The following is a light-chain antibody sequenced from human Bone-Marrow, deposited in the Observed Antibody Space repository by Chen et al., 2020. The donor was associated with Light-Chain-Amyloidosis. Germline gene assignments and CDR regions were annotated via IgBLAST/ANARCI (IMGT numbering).Light chain of an antibody. Sequence: SYALTQPPSVSVSPGQTARITCSGDDLPTKYAYWYQQKPGQAPGLVIHRDTERPSGISERFSGSSSGTTATLTVSGVQAEDEAAYHCQSADSSGTYEVIFGGGTKLTVL. J-gene: IGLJ2*01. CDR2: RDT. CDR1: DLPTKY. CDR3: QSADSSGTYEVI. V-gene: IGLV3-25*03.